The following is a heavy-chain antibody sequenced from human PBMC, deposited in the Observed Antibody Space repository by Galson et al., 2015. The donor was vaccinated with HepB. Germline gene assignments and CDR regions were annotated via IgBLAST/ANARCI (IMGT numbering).Heavy chain of an antibody. Sequence: SVKVSCKASGVMFSTNAISWVRQAPGQGLEWMGAIVPIFDKSNYAPKFRGRVTITADESTTTAHMELRSLRPDDTGLYFCARKFRGGEFHLWGQGTMVTVSS. CDR3: ARKFRGGEFHL. CDR2: IVPIFDKS. CDR1: GVMFSTNA. D-gene: IGHD3-16*01. V-gene: IGHV1-69*13. J-gene: IGHJ1*01.